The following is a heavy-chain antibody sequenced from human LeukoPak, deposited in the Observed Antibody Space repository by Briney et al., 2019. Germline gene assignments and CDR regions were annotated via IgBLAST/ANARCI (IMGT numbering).Heavy chain of an antibody. D-gene: IGHD2-2*01. J-gene: IGHJ6*02. CDR1: GFTFSSYA. Sequence: GGSLRLSCAASGFTFSSYAVSWVRQAPGKGLEWVSAISGSGGYTYYADSVEGRFTISRDNSKNTLSLQMNSLRAEDTAVYYCAKSATYCSSTSCFGYYYYGMDVWGQGTTVSVSS. CDR3: AKSATYCSSTSCFGYYYYGMDV. CDR2: ISGSGGYT. V-gene: IGHV3-23*01.